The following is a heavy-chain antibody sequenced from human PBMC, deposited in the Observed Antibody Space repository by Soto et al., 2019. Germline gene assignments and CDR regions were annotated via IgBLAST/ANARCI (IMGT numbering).Heavy chain of an antibody. V-gene: IGHV3-21*01. CDR2: ISSSSSYI. Sequence: GSLRLSCAASGFTFSSYSMNWVRPAPGKGLEWVSSISSSSSYIYYADSVKGRFTISRDNAKNSLYLQMNSLRAEDTAVYYCAKTDYGDLTEYFQHWGQGTLVTVSS. J-gene: IGHJ1*01. CDR1: GFTFSSYS. CDR3: AKTDYGDLTEYFQH. D-gene: IGHD4-17*01.